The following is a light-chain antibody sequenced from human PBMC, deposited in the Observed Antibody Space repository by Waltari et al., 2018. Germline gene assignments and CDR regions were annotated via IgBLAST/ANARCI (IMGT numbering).Light chain of an antibody. CDR1: SSDVGGYHY. J-gene: IGLJ1*01. CDR2: EVK. Sequence: QSALTQPSSVSGSPGPSLTISCTGTSSDVGGYHYVSWYQHHPGNVPKLIIAEVKNRPSGVSHRFSGSKSGNTASLSISGLQTEDEADYYCSSYTSSTTLVFGTGTKVTVL. V-gene: IGLV2-14*01. CDR3: SSYTSSTTLV.